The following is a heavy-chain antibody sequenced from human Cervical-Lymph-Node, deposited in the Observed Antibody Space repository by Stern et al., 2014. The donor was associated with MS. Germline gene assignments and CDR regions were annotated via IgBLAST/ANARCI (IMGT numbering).Heavy chain of an antibody. D-gene: IGHD6-19*01. CDR1: GLTFDYYA. CDR2: ISGSGGST. Sequence: EMQLVESGGGLVQPGGSLTVSCAISGLTFDYYAMSWVRQAPGKGLEWVSAISGSGGSTYYADSVKGRFTISRNNSKNTLYLQMNSLRAEDTAMYYCAKDARYSSGWYGYWGQGTLVTVSS. V-gene: IGHV3-23*04. CDR3: AKDARYSSGWYGY. J-gene: IGHJ4*02.